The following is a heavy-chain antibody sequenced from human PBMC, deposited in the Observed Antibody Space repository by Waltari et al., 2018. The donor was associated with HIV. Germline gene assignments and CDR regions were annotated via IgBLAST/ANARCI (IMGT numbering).Heavy chain of an antibody. D-gene: IGHD2-2*01. CDR1: GSTLTRYL. Sequence: DVHLAPSAAAATKPEESLKISCKGSGSTLTRYLIGWVRQMPGKGLEWMGIIYPGDSDTTYSPSFQGQVTISADKSISTAYLQWSSLKASDTAMYYCARQDIVVVPDAFDIWGQGTMVTVSS. J-gene: IGHJ3*02. CDR3: ARQDIVVVPDAFDI. CDR2: IYPGDSDT. V-gene: IGHV5-51*01.